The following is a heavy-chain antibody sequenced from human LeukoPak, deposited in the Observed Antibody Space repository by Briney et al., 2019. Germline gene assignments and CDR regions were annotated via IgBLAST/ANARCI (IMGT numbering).Heavy chain of an antibody. CDR3: ARHFKSGLRFLEWFDY. D-gene: IGHD3-3*01. J-gene: IGHJ4*02. Sequence: TSETLSLTCTVSGGSISSSSYYWGWIRQPPGKGLEWIGSIYYSGSTYYNPSLKSRVTISVDTSENQFSLKLSSVTAADTAVYYCARHFKSGLRFLEWFDYWGQGTLVTVSS. CDR1: GGSISSSSYY. V-gene: IGHV4-39*01. CDR2: IYYSGST.